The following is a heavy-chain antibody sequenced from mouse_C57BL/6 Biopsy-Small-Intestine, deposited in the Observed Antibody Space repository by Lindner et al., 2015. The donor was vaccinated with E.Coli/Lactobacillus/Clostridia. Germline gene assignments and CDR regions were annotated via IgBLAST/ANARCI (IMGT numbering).Heavy chain of an antibody. Sequence: SVKVSCKASGYTFTGYYIHWVRQAPGQGLEWMGWINPDTGGTNFAQKFQGRVAMTRDTSINTAYMDLNRLRSDDTAVYYCASDSSGHNNQDHWGQGTLVTVSS. CDR2: INPDTGGT. CDR3: ASDSSGHNNQDH. D-gene: IGHD1-1*01. J-gene: IGHJ4*01. V-gene: IGHV1-19*01. CDR1: GYTFTGYY.